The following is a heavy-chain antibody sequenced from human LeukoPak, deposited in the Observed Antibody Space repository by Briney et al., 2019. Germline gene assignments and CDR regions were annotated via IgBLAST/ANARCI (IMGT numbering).Heavy chain of an antibody. V-gene: IGHV3-48*01. CDR2: ISLESSPI. CDR3: ARSLTMVRAYDY. Sequence: PGGSLRLSCAASGFTFTSYSMNWVRQAPGKGLEWISYISLESSPIYYADSVKGRFTISRDNSKNTVYLQMNSLRTEDTAVYYCARSLTMVRAYDYWGQGTLVTVSS. D-gene: IGHD3-10*01. CDR1: GFTFTSYS. J-gene: IGHJ4*02.